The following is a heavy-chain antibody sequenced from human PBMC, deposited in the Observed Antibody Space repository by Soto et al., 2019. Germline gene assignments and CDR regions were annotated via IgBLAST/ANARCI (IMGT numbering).Heavy chain of an antibody. CDR1: GFTFSSYS. CDR3: AAFKFRPIWSDS. Sequence: PGGSLRLSCAASGFTFSSYSMNWVRQAPGKGLEWVSSISSSSSYIYYADSVKGRFTISRDNAKNSLYLQMNSLRPEDTALYFCAAFKFRPIWSDSWGQGTLVTVSS. CDR2: ISSSSSYI. D-gene: IGHD3-10*01. V-gene: IGHV3-21*04. J-gene: IGHJ4*02.